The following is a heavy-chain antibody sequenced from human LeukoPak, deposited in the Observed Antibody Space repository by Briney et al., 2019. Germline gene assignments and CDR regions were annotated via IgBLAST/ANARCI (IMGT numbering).Heavy chain of an antibody. CDR3: ARHGRGWSSTSCSYGMDV. CDR2: IYYSGST. CDR1: GGSISSYY. D-gene: IGHD2-2*01. V-gene: IGHV4-59*08. Sequence: PSETLSLTCTVSGGSISSYYWSWIRQPPGKGLEWIGYIYYSGSTNYNPSLKSRVTISVDTSKNQFSLKLSSVTAADTAVYYCARHGRGWSSTSCSYGMDVWGQGTTVTVSS. J-gene: IGHJ6*02.